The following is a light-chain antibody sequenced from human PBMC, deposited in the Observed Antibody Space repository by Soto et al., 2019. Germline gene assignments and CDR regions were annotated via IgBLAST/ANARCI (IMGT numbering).Light chain of an antibody. V-gene: IGLV2-23*01. CDR3: CSYASSNTYV. CDR1: SSDVGSYNL. CDR2: EDT. Sequence: VLTQPASVSGSPGQSITISCTGTSSDVGSYNLVSWYQQHPGKAPKLMIYEDTKRPSGVSNRFSGSKSGNTASLTISGLQAEDEADYYCCSYASSNTYVFATGTKLTVL. J-gene: IGLJ1*01.